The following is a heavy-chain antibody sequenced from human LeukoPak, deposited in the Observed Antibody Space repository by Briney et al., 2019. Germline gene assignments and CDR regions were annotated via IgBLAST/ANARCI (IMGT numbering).Heavy chain of an antibody. J-gene: IGHJ4*02. V-gene: IGHV4-30-2*01. Sequence: SQTLSLTCGVSGGSISSGGFSWSWIRQPPGKGLEWTGYIYHSGSTYYKPSLKSRVTISIDRSKNYSSLNLSSVTAADTAVYYCASSTGRIGTSDYWGQGTLVTVSS. D-gene: IGHD1-1*01. CDR2: IYHSGST. CDR1: GGSISSGGFS. CDR3: ASSTGRIGTSDY.